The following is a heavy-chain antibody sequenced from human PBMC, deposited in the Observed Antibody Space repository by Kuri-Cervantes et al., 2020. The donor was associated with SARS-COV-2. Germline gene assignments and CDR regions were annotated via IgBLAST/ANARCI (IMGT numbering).Heavy chain of an antibody. CDR1: GFTFSSYA. CDR2: ISYDGSNK. D-gene: IGHD3-10*01. CDR3: ANDGGDAVLLFDY. V-gene: IGHV3-30-3*02. J-gene: IGHJ4*02. Sequence: GGSLRLSCAASGFTFSSYAMHWVRQAPGKGLEWVAVISYDGSNKYYADSVKGRLTISRDNSKNTLYLQMNSLRAEDTAVYYCANDGGDAVLLFDYWGQGTLVTVSS.